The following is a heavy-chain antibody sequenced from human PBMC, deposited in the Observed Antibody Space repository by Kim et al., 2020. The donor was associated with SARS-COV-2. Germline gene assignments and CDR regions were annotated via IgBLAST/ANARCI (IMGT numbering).Heavy chain of an antibody. CDR1: SGSISSSNYY. CDR2: FFSGGRT. D-gene: IGHD1-26*01. CDR3: ARGLGTDPMLYLAFSLDT. Sequence: SETLSLTCTVSSGSISSSNYYWGWIRQPPGKGLEWIGSFFSGGRTYYNPSLMGRVTISADMSNTQFSLELTSMTTTDTAVYYCARGLGTDPMLYLAFSLDTWGEGTLVIVSS. J-gene: IGHJ5*02. V-gene: IGHV4-39*01.